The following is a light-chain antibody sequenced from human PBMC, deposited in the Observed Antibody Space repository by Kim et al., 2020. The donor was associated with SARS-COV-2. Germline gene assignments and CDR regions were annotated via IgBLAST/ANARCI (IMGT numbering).Light chain of an antibody. CDR1: QGITNS. Sequence: DIQMTQSPSSLSVSVGDRVTITCRASQGITNSLAWYQQKPGKVPQVLIYAASVLQSGVPSRFSGSGSGTDFTLTISSLQPDDVATYYCQKYNSASRTFGQGTKVDIK. CDR2: AAS. CDR3: QKYNSASRT. J-gene: IGKJ1*01. V-gene: IGKV1-27*01.